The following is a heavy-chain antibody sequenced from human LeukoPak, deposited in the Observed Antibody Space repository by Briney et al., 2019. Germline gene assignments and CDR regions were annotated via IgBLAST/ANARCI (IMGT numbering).Heavy chain of an antibody. D-gene: IGHD3-22*01. CDR2: ISTSSSTI. CDR1: GFTFSSYS. CDR3: VRDYYDSSGFFYGGH. Sequence: PGGSLRLSCAASGFTFSSYSMNWVRQAPGKGLEWVSYISTSSSTIYYADSVKGRFTISRDNAKNSLYLQMNGLRAEDTAVYYCVRDYYDSSGFFYGGHWGQGTLVTVSS. V-gene: IGHV3-48*04. J-gene: IGHJ4*02.